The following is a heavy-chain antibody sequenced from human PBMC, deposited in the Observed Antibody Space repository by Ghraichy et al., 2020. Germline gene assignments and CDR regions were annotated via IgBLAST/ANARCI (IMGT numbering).Heavy chain of an antibody. D-gene: IGHD6-13*01. CDR1: GGSFSGYY. Sequence: SETLSLTCAVYGGSFSGYYWTWIRQPPGKGLEWSGEINHSATTNYNPSLKSRVTMSLDTSKKQFSLKVTSVTAADTAVYYCARGQGSSWRSYYYFYYMDVWDTGATVIVSS. CDR3: ARGQGSSWRSYYYFYYMDV. V-gene: IGHV4-34*01. J-gene: IGHJ6*03. CDR2: INHSATT.